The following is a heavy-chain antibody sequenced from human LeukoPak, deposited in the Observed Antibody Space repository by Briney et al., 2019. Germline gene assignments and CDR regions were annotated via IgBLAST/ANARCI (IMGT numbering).Heavy chain of an antibody. V-gene: IGHV6-1*01. CDR3: ARGCSGCAAYYFDY. J-gene: IGHJ4*02. CDR2: TYYRSKWYN. Sequence: QTLSLTYAISGDSVSINSAAWNWVRQSPSRGLEWLGSTYYRSKWYNDYAGSGKSRITINPDTSKNQFSLRLNSVTPEDTAVYYCARGCSGCAAYYFDYWGQGTLVTVSS. CDR1: GDSVSINSAA. D-gene: IGHD6-19*01.